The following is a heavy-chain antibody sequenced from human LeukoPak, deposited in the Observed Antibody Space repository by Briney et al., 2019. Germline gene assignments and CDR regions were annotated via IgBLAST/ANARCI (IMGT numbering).Heavy chain of an antibody. CDR2: ISGSGGST. V-gene: IGHV3-23*01. J-gene: IGHJ3*02. CDR1: GFTFSSYA. Sequence: PGGSLRLSCAASGFTFSSYAMSWVRQAPGKGLEWVSAISGSGGSTYYADSVKGRFTISRDNSKNTLYLQMNSLRAQDTAVYYCAKGRLAGIFRGAFDIWGQGTMVTVSS. CDR3: AKGRLAGIFRGAFDI. D-gene: IGHD6-19*01.